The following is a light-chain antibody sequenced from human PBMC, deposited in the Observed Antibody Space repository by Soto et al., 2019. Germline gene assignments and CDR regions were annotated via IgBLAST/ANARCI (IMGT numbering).Light chain of an antibody. J-gene: IGKJ3*01. CDR3: QQRYSTPFT. CDR1: QSISTY. CDR2: AAS. V-gene: IGKV1-39*01. Sequence: DIQMTQSPSSLSASVGDRVTITGRASQSISTYLNWYQQKPGKAPKLLIFAASSVQSGVPSSFSGSGSGTDFTLTISILQPEDSATYYCQQRYSTPFTFRPGTKVDIK.